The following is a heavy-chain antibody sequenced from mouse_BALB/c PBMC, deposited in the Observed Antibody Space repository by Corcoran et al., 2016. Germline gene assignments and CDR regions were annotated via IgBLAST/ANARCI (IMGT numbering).Heavy chain of an antibody. CDR3: ARETTGYDY. D-gene: IGHD2-12*01. J-gene: IGHJ2*02. V-gene: IGHV9-1*02. Sequence: QIQLVQSGPELKKPGETVKISCKASGYTFTNYGMNWVKQAPGKGLKWMGWINTYTGEPTYADDFKGRFAFSLETSASTAYLQINNLKNEDMATYFCARETTGYDYWGQGTSLTVSS. CDR2: INTYTGEP. CDR1: GYTFTNYG.